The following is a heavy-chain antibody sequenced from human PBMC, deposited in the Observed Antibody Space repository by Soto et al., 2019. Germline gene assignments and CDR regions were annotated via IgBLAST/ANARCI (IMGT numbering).Heavy chain of an antibody. V-gene: IGHV1-69*06. Sequence: VQLVQSGAEVKKPGSSVKVSCKASGGTLSDDAISWVRQAPGQGLEWMGGIIPISRTANYAEKFQGRVTITADRSTSTAYLEVSSLRSEDTAVYFCARDAVAGGYGMDVWGQGTTVIVSS. J-gene: IGHJ6*02. CDR2: IIPISRTA. D-gene: IGHD6-19*01. CDR3: ARDAVAGGYGMDV. CDR1: GGTLSDDA.